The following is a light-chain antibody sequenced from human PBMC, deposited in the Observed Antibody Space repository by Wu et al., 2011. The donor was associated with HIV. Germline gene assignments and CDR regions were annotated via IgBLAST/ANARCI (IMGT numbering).Light chain of an antibody. Sequence: EIVLTQSPGTLSLSPGERATLSCRASQPISSTYLAWYQQRPGQAPRLLIYDTSSRAPGIPDRFTASGSGTDLTLTINRLEPEDFAVYYCQQYRSSPHTFGQGDRAGDQT. V-gene: IGKV3-20*01. J-gene: IGKJ2*01. CDR2: DTS. CDR3: QQYRSSPHT. CDR1: QPISSTY.